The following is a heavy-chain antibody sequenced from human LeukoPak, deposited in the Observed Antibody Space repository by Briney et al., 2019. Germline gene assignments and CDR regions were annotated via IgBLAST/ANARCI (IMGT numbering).Heavy chain of an antibody. Sequence: SETLSLTCTVSGYSISSGYYWGWIRQPPGKGLEWIGSIYHSGSTYYNPSLKSRVTISVDTSKNQFSLKLSSVTAADTAVYYCARDHNYDSSGYYYARLGYWGQGTLVTVSS. D-gene: IGHD3-22*01. CDR1: GYSISSGYY. V-gene: IGHV4-38-2*02. CDR3: ARDHNYDSSGYYYARLGY. J-gene: IGHJ4*02. CDR2: IYHSGST.